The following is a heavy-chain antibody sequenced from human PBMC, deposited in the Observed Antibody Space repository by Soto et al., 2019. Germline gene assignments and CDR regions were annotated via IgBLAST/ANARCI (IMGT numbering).Heavy chain of an antibody. J-gene: IGHJ6*02. CDR1: GGTFSNYA. D-gene: IGHD3-3*01. CDR2: IIPIFGTA. Sequence: QVQLVQSGAEVKKPGSSVKVSCKASGGTFSNYAISWVRQAPGQGLEWMGGIIPIFGTANYAQKFQGRVTITADESTSTAYMELSSLRSEDTAVYYCARRGNYDFWSGYSYGMDVWGQGTTVTVSS. V-gene: IGHV1-69*01. CDR3: ARRGNYDFWSGYSYGMDV.